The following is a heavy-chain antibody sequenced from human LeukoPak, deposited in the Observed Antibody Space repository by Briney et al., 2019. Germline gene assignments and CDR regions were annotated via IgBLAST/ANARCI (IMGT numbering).Heavy chain of an antibody. J-gene: IGHJ4*02. CDR1: GFTFDDYA. CDR2: ISWNSGSI. V-gene: IGHV3-9*01. CDR3: AKDKLGAIAAAGLFDY. Sequence: GGSLRLSCAASGFTFDDYAMPWVRQAPGKGLEWVSGISWNSGSIGYADSVKGRFTISRDNAKNSLYLQMNSLRAEDTALYYCAKDKLGAIAAAGLFDYWGQGTLVTVSS. D-gene: IGHD6-13*01.